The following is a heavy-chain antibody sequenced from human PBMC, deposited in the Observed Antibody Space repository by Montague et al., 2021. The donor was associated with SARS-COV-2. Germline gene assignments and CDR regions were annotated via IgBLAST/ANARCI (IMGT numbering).Heavy chain of an antibody. CDR1: GGSISSYY. Sequence: SETLSLTCTVSGGSISSYYWSWIRQPPGKGLEWIGYMYYSGSTNYNPSLKSRVTLSVDASKNPFSLKLSSVTAADTAVYYCARDFDYWGQGTLVTVSS. J-gene: IGHJ4*02. CDR2: MYYSGST. CDR3: ARDFDY. V-gene: IGHV4-59*13.